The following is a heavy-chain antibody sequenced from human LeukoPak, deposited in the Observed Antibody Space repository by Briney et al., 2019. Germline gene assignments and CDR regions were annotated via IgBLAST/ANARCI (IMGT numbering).Heavy chain of an antibody. V-gene: IGHV3-48*01. CDR1: GFTFSSYS. J-gene: IGHJ6*02. CDR3: ARASHCSSTSCLYYYYYGMDV. CDR2: ISSISSTI. Sequence: GGSLRLSCAASGFTFSSYSMSWVPEAPGEGREWGSYISSISSTIYYADSVKGGFTFSRDNAKNTLYLQINSLRATDTAAYSSARASHCSSTSCLYYYYYGMDVWGQGTSATVSS. D-gene: IGHD2-2*01.